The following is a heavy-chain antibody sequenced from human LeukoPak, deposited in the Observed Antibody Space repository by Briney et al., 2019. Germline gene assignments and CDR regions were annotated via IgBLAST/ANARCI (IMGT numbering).Heavy chain of an antibody. Sequence: GGSLRLSCAASGFASSDYTMNWVRQAPGKGLEWVSGISVSDDSTYYADSVKGRFTMSRDNSNNMLFLQMNSLRAEDTAVYYCAKDRYCISTNCPYDSWGQGTLDTVSS. CDR2: ISVSDDST. V-gene: IGHV3-23*01. CDR1: GFASSDYT. D-gene: IGHD2-2*01. CDR3: AKDRYCISTNCPYDS. J-gene: IGHJ5*01.